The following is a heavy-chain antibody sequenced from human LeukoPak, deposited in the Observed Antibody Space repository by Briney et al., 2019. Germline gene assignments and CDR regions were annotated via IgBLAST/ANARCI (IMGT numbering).Heavy chain of an antibody. CDR1: GGSISSGSYY. D-gene: IGHD2-2*01. CDR3: ARAGDRCSSTSCYSWFDP. J-gene: IGHJ5*02. CDR2: IYTSGST. Sequence: SQTLSLTCTVSGGSISSGSYYWSWLRQPAGKGLEWIGRIYTSGSTNYIPSLKSRVTISVDTSKNQFSLKLSSVTAADTAVYYCARAGDRCSSTSCYSWFDPWGQGTLVTVSS. V-gene: IGHV4-61*02.